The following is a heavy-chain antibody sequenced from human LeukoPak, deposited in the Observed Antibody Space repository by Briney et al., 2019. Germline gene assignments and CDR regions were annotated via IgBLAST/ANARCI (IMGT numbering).Heavy chain of an antibody. V-gene: IGHV3-48*04. J-gene: IGHJ4*02. Sequence: GGSLRLSCAASGFTFSSYSMNWVRQAPGKGLEWVPYISSSSSTIYYADSVKGRFTISRDNAKNSLYLQMNSLRAEDTAVYYCARRYYDSSGYSLYFDYWGQGTLVAVSS. CDR3: ARRYYDSSGYSLYFDY. CDR2: ISSSSSTI. CDR1: GFTFSSYS. D-gene: IGHD3-22*01.